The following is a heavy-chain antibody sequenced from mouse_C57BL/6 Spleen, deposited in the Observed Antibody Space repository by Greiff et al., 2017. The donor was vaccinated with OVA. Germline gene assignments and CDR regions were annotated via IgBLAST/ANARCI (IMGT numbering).Heavy chain of an antibody. CDR1: GYTFTSYT. J-gene: IGHJ2*01. CDR2: INPSSGYT. CDR3: DSSPYYGAFDY. D-gene: IGHD2-10*01. Sequence: QVQLQQSGAELARPGASVKMSCKASGYTFTSYTMHWVNQRPGQGLAWIGYINPSSGYTKSHQKVKDKATLTADKSYSTAYMQLSSVTSEDAAVNCCDSSPYYGAFDYWGQGTTLTVSS. V-gene: IGHV1-4*01.